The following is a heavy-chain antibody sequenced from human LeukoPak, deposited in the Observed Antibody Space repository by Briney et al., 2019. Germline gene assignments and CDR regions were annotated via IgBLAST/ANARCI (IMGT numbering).Heavy chain of an antibody. CDR1: GFTFDDYA. D-gene: IGHD5-24*01. CDR2: ISWDGGST. V-gene: IGHV3-43D*03. CDR3: AKDFDREMATIPS. J-gene: IGHJ3*01. Sequence: PGGSLRLSCAASGFTFDDYAMHWVRQAPGKGLEWVSLISWDGGSTYYADSVKGRFTITRDNSKNSLYLQMNSLRAEDTALYYCAKDFDREMATIPSWGQGTMVTVSS.